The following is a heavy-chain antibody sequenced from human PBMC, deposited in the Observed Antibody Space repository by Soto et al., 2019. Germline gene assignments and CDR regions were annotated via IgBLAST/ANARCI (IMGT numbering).Heavy chain of an antibody. D-gene: IGHD3-22*01. Sequence: ASVKVSCKASGYTFTSYAMHWVRQAPGQRLEWMGWINAGNGNTKYSQKFQGRVTITRDTSASTAYMELSSLRSEDTAVYYCARGLSSSGYYPPYYYYYYGMDVWGQGTTVTVSS. CDR3: ARGLSSSGYYPPYYYYYYGMDV. J-gene: IGHJ6*02. CDR1: GYTFTSYA. CDR2: INAGNGNT. V-gene: IGHV1-3*01.